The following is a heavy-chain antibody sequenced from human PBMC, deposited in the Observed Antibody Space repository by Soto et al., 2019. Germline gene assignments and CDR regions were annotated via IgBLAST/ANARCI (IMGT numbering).Heavy chain of an antibody. CDR2: ISYDGSNK. J-gene: IGHJ6*02. CDR3: ARDRRRGTAMVLQVGMDV. CDR1: GFTFSSYA. V-gene: IGHV3-30-3*01. D-gene: IGHD5-18*01. Sequence: QVQLVESGGGVVQPGRSLRLSCAASGFTFSSYAMHWVRQAPGKGLEWVAVISYDGSNKYYADDVKGRFTISRDNSKNTLYLHMNSLRAEDTAVYYCARDRRRGTAMVLQVGMDVWGQGTTVTVSS.